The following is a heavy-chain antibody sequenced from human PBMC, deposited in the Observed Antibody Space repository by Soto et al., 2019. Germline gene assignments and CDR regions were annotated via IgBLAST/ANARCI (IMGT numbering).Heavy chain of an antibody. J-gene: IGHJ3*02. Sequence: ASVKVSCKASGYTFTSYAMHWVRQAPGQRLEWMGWINAGNGNTKYSQKFQGRVTITRDTSASTAYMELSSLRSEDTAVYYCARDDGDDFWSGYYDAFDIWGQGTMVTVSS. CDR3: ARDDGDDFWSGYYDAFDI. V-gene: IGHV1-3*01. CDR1: GYTFTSYA. D-gene: IGHD3-3*01. CDR2: INAGNGNT.